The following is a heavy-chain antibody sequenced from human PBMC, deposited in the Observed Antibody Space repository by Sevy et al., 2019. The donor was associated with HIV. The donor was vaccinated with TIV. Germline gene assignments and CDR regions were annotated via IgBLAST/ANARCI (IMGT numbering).Heavy chain of an antibody. CDR2: IKQDGSEK. D-gene: IGHD3-22*01. J-gene: IGHJ4*02. CDR1: GFTFSSYW. Sequence: GGSLRLSCAASGFTFSSYWMSWVRQAPGKGLEWVANIKQDGSEKYYVDSVKGRFTISRDNAKNSLYLQMNSLRAEDTAVYYCARDRPHYYDSSGLVLGYWGQGTLVTVSS. V-gene: IGHV3-7*01. CDR3: ARDRPHYYDSSGLVLGY.